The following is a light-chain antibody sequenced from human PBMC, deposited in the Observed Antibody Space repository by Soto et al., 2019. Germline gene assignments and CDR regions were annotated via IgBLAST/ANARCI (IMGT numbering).Light chain of an antibody. J-gene: IGKJ2*01. V-gene: IGKV3-11*01. CDR2: DAS. Sequence: EIVLTQSPATLSLSPGERATLSCRVSQSVSSYLAWYQQKPGQAPRLLIYDASNRVTGIPARFSGSGSGTDFTLTISSLEPEDFAVYYCQQRSNWRYTFGQGTKLEIK. CDR1: QSVSSY. CDR3: QQRSNWRYT.